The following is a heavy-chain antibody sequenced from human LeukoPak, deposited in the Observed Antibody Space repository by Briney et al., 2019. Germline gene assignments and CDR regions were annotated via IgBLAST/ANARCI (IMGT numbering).Heavy chain of an antibody. V-gene: IGHV3-30-3*01. D-gene: IGHD3-10*01. CDR1: GFTFSSYA. CDR2: ISYDGSNK. Sequence: GGSLRLSCAASGFTFSSYAMHWVRRAPGKGLEWVAVISYDGSNKYYADSVKGRFTISRDNSKNTLYLQMSSLRAEDTAVYYCARDPEWFGEFDDAFDIWGQGTMVTVSS. J-gene: IGHJ3*02. CDR3: ARDPEWFGEFDDAFDI.